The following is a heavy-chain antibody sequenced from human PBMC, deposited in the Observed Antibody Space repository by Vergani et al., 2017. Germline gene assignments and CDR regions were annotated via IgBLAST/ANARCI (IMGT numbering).Heavy chain of an antibody. CDR2: IRSKANSYAT. CDR1: GFTFSGSA. V-gene: IGHV3-73*01. Sequence: EVQLVESGGGLVQPGGSLKLSCAASGFTFSGSAMHWVRQASGKGLEWVGRIRSKANSYATAYAASVKGRFTISRDDSKNTLYLQMNSLRAEDTAVYYCAKSLNGRGERHPARYYFDYWGQGTLVTVSS. D-gene: IGHD3-16*01. CDR3: AKSLNGRGERHPARYYFDY. J-gene: IGHJ4*02.